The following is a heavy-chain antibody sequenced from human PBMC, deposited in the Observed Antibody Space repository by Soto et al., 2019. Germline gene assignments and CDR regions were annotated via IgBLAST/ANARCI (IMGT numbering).Heavy chain of an antibody. CDR2: TSYDESST. CDR1: GFTFSTYA. D-gene: IGHD1-26*01. Sequence: QVQLVESGGGVVQPGRSLRLSCGASGFTFSTYAMHWVRQAPGKGLEWVAVTSYDESSTYYADSVKGRFTISRDNSKNTGYLQMNSLRAEDTAVYYCARAWGWGNRGSYGNYWGQGTLVTVSS. V-gene: IGHV3-30-3*01. CDR3: ARAWGWGNRGSYGNY. J-gene: IGHJ4*02.